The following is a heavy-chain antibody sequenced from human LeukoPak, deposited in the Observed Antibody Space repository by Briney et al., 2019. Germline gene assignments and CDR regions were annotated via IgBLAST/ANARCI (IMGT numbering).Heavy chain of an antibody. CDR3: ARGDGYNDAEYLQH. Sequence: GGSLRLSCAASGFTVSSNYMSWVRQAPGKGLEWVSVIYSGGSTYYADSVKGRFTISRDNSKKTLYLQMNSLRVEDTAVYYCARGDGYNDAEYLQHWGQGTLVTVS. CDR1: GFTVSSNY. J-gene: IGHJ1*01. V-gene: IGHV3-53*01. CDR2: IYSGGST. D-gene: IGHD5-24*01.